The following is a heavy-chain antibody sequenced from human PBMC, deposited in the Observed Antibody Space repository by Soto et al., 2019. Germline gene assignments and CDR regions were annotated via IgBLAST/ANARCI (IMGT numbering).Heavy chain of an antibody. CDR1: GFTFSNYE. V-gene: IGHV3-48*03. Sequence: PGGSLRLSCAASGFTFSNYEMNWVRQAPGKGLEWVSYISSSDGTIYYADSVKGRFTISRDNAWNSLYLQMDSLRVGDTAVYYCARADIVGGNFVDFWGQGTLVTVSS. D-gene: IGHD1-26*01. CDR3: ARADIVGGNFVDF. J-gene: IGHJ4*02. CDR2: ISSSDGTI.